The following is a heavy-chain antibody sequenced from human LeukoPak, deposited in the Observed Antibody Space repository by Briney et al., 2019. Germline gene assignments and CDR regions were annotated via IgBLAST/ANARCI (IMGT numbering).Heavy chain of an antibody. V-gene: IGHV4-31*03. Sequence: SETLSLTCTVSGGSISSGGYYWSWIRQHPGKGLEWIRYIYYSGSTYYNPSLKSRVTISVDTSKNQFSLKLSSVTAADTAVYYCARAGIDSGLFFDYWGQGTLVTVSS. CDR3: ARAGIDSGLFFDY. D-gene: IGHD3-10*01. J-gene: IGHJ4*02. CDR2: IYYSGST. CDR1: GGSISSGGYY.